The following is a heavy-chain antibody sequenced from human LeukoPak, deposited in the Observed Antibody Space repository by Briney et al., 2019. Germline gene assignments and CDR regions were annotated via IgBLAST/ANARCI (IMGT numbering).Heavy chain of an antibody. Sequence: ASVKVSCKVSGYSLTELSMHWVRQAPGKGLEWMGGFDPEDGGTIYAQKFQGRVTMTEDTSTDTAYMDLSSLRSEDTAVYYCATGATGFDYWGQGTLVTVSS. CDR2: FDPEDGGT. CDR3: ATGATGFDY. CDR1: GYSLTELS. J-gene: IGHJ4*02. V-gene: IGHV1-24*01.